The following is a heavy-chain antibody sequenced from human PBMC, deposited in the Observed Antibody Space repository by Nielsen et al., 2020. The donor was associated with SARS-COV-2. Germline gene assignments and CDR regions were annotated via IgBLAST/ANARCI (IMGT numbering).Heavy chain of an antibody. CDR2: IYYSGST. CDR3: ARIYYYYYMDV. Sequence: SETLSLTCTVSGGSISSSSYYWGWIRQPPGKGLEWIGSIYYSGSTYYNPSLKSRVTISVDTSKNQFSLKLSSVTAADTAVYYCARIYYYYYMDVWGKGTTVTVSS. CDR1: GGSISSSSYY. J-gene: IGHJ6*03. V-gene: IGHV4-39*07.